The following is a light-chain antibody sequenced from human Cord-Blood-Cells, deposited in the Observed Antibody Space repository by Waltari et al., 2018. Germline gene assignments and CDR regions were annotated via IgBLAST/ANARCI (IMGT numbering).Light chain of an antibody. J-gene: IGLJ2*01. Sequence: QSALTQPASASGSPGQSITISCTGTSSAVGGYTYVSWYQQHPGKAPRLMIYEVSNRPSGVSNRFSGSKSGNTASLTIAGLQAEDEADYYCSSYTSSSTLVFGGGTKLTVL. CDR1: SSAVGGYTY. CDR2: EVS. V-gene: IGLV2-14*01. CDR3: SSYTSSSTLV.